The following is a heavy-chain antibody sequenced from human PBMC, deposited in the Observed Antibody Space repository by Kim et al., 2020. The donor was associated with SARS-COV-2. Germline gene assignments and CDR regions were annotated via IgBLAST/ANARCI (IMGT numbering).Heavy chain of an antibody. CDR2: ISSSGGNT. CDR3: AESQNGSYLNLMEG. Sequence: GGSLRLSCAASGFTFSTYGMSWVRQAPGKGLEAVSGISSSGGNTYATDSVKGRFSISREHSRKTLYLQMNSPRAEDPAIYLCAESQNGSYLNLMEGWGQG. CDR1: GFTFSTYG. D-gene: IGHD1-26*01. J-gene: IGHJ6*02. V-gene: IGHV3-23*01.